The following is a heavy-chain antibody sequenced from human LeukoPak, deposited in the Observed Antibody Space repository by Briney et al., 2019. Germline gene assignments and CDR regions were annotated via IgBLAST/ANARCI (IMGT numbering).Heavy chain of an antibody. D-gene: IGHD3-22*01. V-gene: IGHV3-7*03. J-gene: IGHJ4*02. Sequence: GGSLRLSCVASGITFSRHWMTWVRQAPGKGLEWVANIKEDGTKRNYVDSVKGRFTISRDNAKNSLYLQMNSLRAEDTAMYYCATPLDYSDSSGYHQGGDWGQGTLVTVSS. CDR1: GITFSRHW. CDR2: IKEDGTKR. CDR3: ATPLDYSDSSGYHQGGD.